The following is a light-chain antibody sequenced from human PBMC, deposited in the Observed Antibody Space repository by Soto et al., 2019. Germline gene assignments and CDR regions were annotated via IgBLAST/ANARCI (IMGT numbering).Light chain of an antibody. V-gene: IGKV1-27*01. Sequence: NHITVSPSTLSASIGDRVTITCRASQGISNYLAWYQQKPGKVPKLLIYAASTLQSGVPSRFSGSGSGTDFTLTISSLQPEDVATYYCQKYNSAPRTFGQGTKVDI. CDR3: QKYNSAPRT. J-gene: IGKJ1*01. CDR2: AAS. CDR1: QGISNY.